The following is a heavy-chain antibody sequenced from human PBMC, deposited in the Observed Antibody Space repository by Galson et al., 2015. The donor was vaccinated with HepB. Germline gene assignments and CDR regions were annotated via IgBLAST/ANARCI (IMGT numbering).Heavy chain of an antibody. Sequence: SLRLSCAASGFTFRNFWMYWVRQAPGKGLEWVSRINNDGTTMTYPDSVEGRFSISIDSAKNTLYLQMNSLRAEDTAVYYCAMPKEMPSPLHFWGQGTLVAVSS. CDR3: AMPKEMPSPLHF. CDR1: GFTFRNFW. D-gene: IGHD5-24*01. CDR2: INNDGTTM. J-gene: IGHJ4*02. V-gene: IGHV3-74*03.